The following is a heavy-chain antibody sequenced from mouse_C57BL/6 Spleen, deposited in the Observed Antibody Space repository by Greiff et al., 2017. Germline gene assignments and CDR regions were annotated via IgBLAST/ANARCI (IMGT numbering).Heavy chain of an antibody. CDR2: IDPSDSYT. CDR3: ARGGYYSNPLDY. J-gene: IGHJ4*01. V-gene: IGHV1-50*01. CDR1: GYTFTSYW. D-gene: IGHD2-5*01. Sequence: VQLQQPGAELVKPGASVKLSCKASGYTFTSYWMQWVKQRPGQGLEWIGEIDPSDSYTNYNRKFKGKATLTVDTSSSTAYIQHSSLTSEDSAVYYCARGGYYSNPLDYWGQGTSVTVSS.